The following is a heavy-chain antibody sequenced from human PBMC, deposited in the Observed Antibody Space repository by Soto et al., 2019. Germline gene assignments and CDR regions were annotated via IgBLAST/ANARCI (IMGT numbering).Heavy chain of an antibody. CDR1: GGSTCTYY. J-gene: IGHJ4*02. V-gene: IGHV4-59*01. CDR2: IYDGGST. CDR3: AGYCSNSICPEDHYLGFEY. D-gene: IGHD2-2*01. Sequence: SETLSLTCNVSGGSTCTYYWSWIRLSPGKGLEWIGYIYDGGSTNYNPSLSGRLSISLDTSKKQFSLKLTSVSAADTAAYFCAGYCSNSICPEDHYLGFEYWGQGTTVTVSS.